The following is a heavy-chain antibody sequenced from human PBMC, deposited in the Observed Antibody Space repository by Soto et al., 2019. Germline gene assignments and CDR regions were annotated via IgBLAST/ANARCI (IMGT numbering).Heavy chain of an antibody. CDR3: SSTQYPSPGWLQYPLDY. CDR2: ISYDGSNK. D-gene: IGHD5-12*01. J-gene: IGHJ4*02. Sequence: GGSLRLSCAASGFTFSSYAMHWVRQAPGKGLEWVAVISYDGSNKYYADSVKGRFTISRDNSKNTLYLQMNSLRAEDTALYYCSSTQYPSPGWLQYPLDYWGQGTLVTVSS. V-gene: IGHV3-30-3*01. CDR1: GFTFSSYA.